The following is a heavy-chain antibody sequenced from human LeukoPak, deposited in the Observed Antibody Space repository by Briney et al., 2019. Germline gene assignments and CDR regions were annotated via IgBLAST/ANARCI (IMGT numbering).Heavy chain of an antibody. V-gene: IGHV3-7*02. CDR2: INREGSAK. J-gene: IGHJ4*02. D-gene: IGHD3-16*01. CDR3: ARNDYNFDY. Sequence: GGSLRLSCAASGFTFTNHWMTWVRQVPGKGLEWVADINREGSAKKYVDSLKGRFTISRDNAKNSLYLQMSSLRAEDTAVYYCARNDYNFDYWGQGTLVTVSS. CDR1: GFTFTNHW.